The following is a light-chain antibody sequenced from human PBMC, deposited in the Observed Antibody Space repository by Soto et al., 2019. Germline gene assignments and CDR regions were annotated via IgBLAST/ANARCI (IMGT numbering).Light chain of an antibody. J-gene: IGLJ1*01. Sequence: HSVLTQPPSASGSPGQSVTISCTGTSGDVGGYNYVSWYQQHPGKAPKLMIYEVSKRPSGVPDRFSGSKSGNTASLTVSGLQAEDEADYYCSSYAGSNNLVFGTGTKVTVL. CDR2: EVS. CDR3: SSYAGSNNLV. V-gene: IGLV2-8*01. CDR1: SGDVGGYNY.